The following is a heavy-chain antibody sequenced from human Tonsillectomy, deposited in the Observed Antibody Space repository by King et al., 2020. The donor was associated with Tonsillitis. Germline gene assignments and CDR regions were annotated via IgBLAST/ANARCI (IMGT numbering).Heavy chain of an antibody. D-gene: IGHD2-8*01. CDR1: GGSISSSSYY. Sequence: MQLQESGPGLVKPSETLSLTCTVSGGSISSSSYYWGWIRQPPGKGLEWIGSIYYSGSTYYNPSLKSRVTISVDTSKNQFSLKLSSVTAADTAVYYCARQDWVGDIVLMVYAAFDYWGQGTLVTVSS. CDR3: ARQDWVGDIVLMVYAAFDY. V-gene: IGHV4-39*01. CDR2: IYYSGST. J-gene: IGHJ4*02.